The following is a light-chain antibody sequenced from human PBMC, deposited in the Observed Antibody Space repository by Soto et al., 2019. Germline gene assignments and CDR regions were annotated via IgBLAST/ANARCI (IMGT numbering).Light chain of an antibody. CDR2: EVS. CDR3: SSYTNINTRACV. V-gene: IGLV2-14*01. Sequence: QSALTQPASVSGSPGQSITISCTGTSSDVGGYTFVSWYQHHPGKGPKLLISEVSNRPSGVSNRFSGSKSGNTASLTISGLQAEDEAEYYCSSYTNINTRACVFGTGTKLTVL. J-gene: IGLJ1*01. CDR1: SSDVGGYTF.